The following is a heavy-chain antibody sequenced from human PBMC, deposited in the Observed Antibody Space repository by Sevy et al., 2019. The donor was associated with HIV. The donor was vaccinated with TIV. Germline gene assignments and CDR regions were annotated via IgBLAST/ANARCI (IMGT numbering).Heavy chain of an antibody. CDR3: VRAIAAHDSF. Sequence: GGSLRLSCVASGFTLDSYWMSRVRQTPGKGLEWVANVKQDGSVKYYVDSVKGRFTISRDNARNLVYLQMNSLRVDDTALYYCVRAIAAHDSFWGQGTLVTVSS. J-gene: IGHJ4*02. CDR1: GFTLDSYW. CDR2: VKQDGSVK. D-gene: IGHD6-13*01. V-gene: IGHV3-7*01.